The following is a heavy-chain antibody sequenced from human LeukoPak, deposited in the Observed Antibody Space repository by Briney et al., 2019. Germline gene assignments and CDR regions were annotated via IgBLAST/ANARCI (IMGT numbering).Heavy chain of an antibody. V-gene: IGHV4-59*01. CDR2: IHYTGGT. Sequence: SETLSLTCTVSGASISRYYWSWIRQPPGKGLEWIGYIHYTGGTNYSPSLKSRVTMSVDTSKNQFSLKLSSVTTVDRAVYYCARGTVTTEYFDYWGQGTLVTVSS. J-gene: IGHJ4*02. D-gene: IGHD4-17*01. CDR3: ARGTVTTEYFDY. CDR1: GASISRYY.